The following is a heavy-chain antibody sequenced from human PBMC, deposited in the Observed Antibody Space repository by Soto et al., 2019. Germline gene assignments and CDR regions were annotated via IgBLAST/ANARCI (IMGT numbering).Heavy chain of an antibody. V-gene: IGHV3-23*01. Sequence: EVQLLESGGGLVQPGGSLRLSCAASGFTFSSYAMSWVRQAPGKGLEWVSTISGSGGSTYYADSVKGRFTISRDNSKNPLYLQITSLRAEYTAVYYCAKEPVYDDTLTEYYSFYVDYGGQGTLVTVSS. CDR2: ISGSGGST. J-gene: IGHJ4*02. D-gene: IGHD3-9*01. CDR3: AKEPVYDDTLTEYYSFYVDY. CDR1: GFTFSSYA.